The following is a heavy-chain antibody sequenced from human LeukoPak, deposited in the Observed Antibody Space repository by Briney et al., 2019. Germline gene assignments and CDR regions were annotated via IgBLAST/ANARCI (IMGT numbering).Heavy chain of an antibody. D-gene: IGHD6-13*01. CDR1: GFTFDDYG. J-gene: IGHJ4*02. Sequence: GGSLRLSCAASGFTFDDYGMSWVRQAPGKGLEGVSGINWNGGSTGYADSVKGRFTISRDNAKNSLYLQMNSLRAEDTALYHCARDWRYSSSWYTCFDYWGQGTLVTVSS. V-gene: IGHV3-20*01. CDR3: ARDWRYSSSWYTCFDY. CDR2: INWNGGST.